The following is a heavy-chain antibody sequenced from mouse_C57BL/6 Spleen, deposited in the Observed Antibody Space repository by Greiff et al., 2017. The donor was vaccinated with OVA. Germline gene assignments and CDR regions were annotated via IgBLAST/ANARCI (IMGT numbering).Heavy chain of an antibody. CDR1: GFTFSSYG. CDR3: ARITTVVAGYFDV. D-gene: IGHD1-1*01. Sequence: EVNVVESGGDLVKPGGSLKLSCAASGFTFSSYGMSWVRQTPDKRLEWVATISSGGSYTYYPDSVKGRFTISRDKAKNTLYLQMSSLKSEDTAMYYCARITTVVAGYFDVWGTGTTVTVSS. J-gene: IGHJ1*03. CDR2: ISSGGSYT. V-gene: IGHV5-6*01.